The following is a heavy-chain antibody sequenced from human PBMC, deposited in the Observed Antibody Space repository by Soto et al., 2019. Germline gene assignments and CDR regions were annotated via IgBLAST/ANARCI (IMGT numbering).Heavy chain of an antibody. CDR3: AKDLRVRGVD. J-gene: IGHJ4*02. V-gene: IGHV3-23*01. CDR2: ISGSGVST. D-gene: IGHD3-10*01. CDR1: GFTFNTYG. Sequence: EVQLLESGGGLVQPGGSLRLSCAASGFTFNTYGMGWVRQAPGKGPEWVSCISGSGVSTYYAESVKGRFTISRDNSKNTLYLQMSSLRAEDTAVYYCAKDLRVRGVDWGQGTLVTVSS.